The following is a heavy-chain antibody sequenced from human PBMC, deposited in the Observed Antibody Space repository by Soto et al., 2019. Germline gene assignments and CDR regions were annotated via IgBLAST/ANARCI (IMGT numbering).Heavy chain of an antibody. CDR3: ARGGSGYHTGRGFSGTMDV. D-gene: IGHD3-22*01. J-gene: IGHJ6*02. CDR2: INHSGST. Sequence: QLQLQESGPGLVKPSETLSLTCRVSDGSMNSDSSYWGWIRQPPGKGLEWIGVINHSGSTYHNLSLKGRVTMSVDASRNQFSLKLTSMTAADTAVYYCARGGSGYHTGRGFSGTMDVWGQGTTVTVSS. CDR1: DGSMNSDSSY. V-gene: IGHV4-39*01.